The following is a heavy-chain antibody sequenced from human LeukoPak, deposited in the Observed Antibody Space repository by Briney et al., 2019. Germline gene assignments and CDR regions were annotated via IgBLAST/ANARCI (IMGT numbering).Heavy chain of an antibody. D-gene: IGHD2-2*01. CDR2: ISAYNGNT. Sequence: ASVKVSCKASGYTFTSYGISWVRQAPGQGLEWMGWISAYNGNTNYAQKLQGRVTMTTDTSTSTAYMELRSLRSDDTAVYYCARGRGKYQLAQRQPNWFDPWGQGTLVTVSS. CDR1: GYTFTSYG. V-gene: IGHV1-18*01. J-gene: IGHJ5*02. CDR3: ARGRGKYQLAQRQPNWFDP.